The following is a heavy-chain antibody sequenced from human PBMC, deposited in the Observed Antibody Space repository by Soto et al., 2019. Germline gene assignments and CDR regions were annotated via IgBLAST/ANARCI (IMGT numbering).Heavy chain of an antibody. Sequence: GGSLRLSCTASGFTFGDYAMSWFRQAPGKGLEWVGFIRSKAYGGTTEYAASVKGRFTISRDDSKSIAYLQMNSLKTEDTAVYYCTRLAYCTNGVCYTDYYYYMDVWGKGTTVTVSS. CDR3: TRLAYCTNGVCYTDYYYYMDV. CDR2: IRSKAYGGTT. J-gene: IGHJ6*03. CDR1: GFTFGDYA. V-gene: IGHV3-49*03. D-gene: IGHD2-8*01.